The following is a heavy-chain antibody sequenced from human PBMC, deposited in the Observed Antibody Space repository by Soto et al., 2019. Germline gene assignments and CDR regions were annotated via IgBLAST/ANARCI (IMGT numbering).Heavy chain of an antibody. D-gene: IGHD3-16*01. CDR3: AGEPPSYRGYGGEGY. Sequence: QVQLVQSGAEVKKPGSSVKVSCKASGGTFSSYTISWVRQAPGQGLEWMGRIIPILGIANYAQKFQGRVTITADKSTSTEYMERSSWRSEDTAVYYCAGEPPSYRGYGGEGYWGQGTLVTVSS. J-gene: IGHJ4*02. CDR2: IIPILGIA. CDR1: GGTFSSYT. V-gene: IGHV1-69*02.